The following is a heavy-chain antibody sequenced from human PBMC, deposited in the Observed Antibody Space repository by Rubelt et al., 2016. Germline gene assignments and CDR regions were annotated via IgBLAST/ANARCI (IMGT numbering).Heavy chain of an antibody. CDR3: ARQAAAGPRFDP. V-gene: IGHV1-3*01. Sequence: QVQLVQSGAEVKKPGASVKVSCKASGYTFTSYTMHWVRQAPGQRLEWMGWINAGNGNTKYSQNFQGRVTITRDTSASTAYMELSSLRSEDTAVYYCARQAAAGPRFDPWGQGTLVTVSS. J-gene: IGHJ5*02. CDR2: INAGNGNT. CDR1: GYTFTSYT. D-gene: IGHD6-13*01.